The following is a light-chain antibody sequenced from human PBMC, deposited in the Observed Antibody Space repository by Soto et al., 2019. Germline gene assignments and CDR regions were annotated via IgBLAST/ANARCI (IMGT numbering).Light chain of an antibody. CDR1: KNDIGXXXF. J-gene: IGLJ3*02. CDR3: CSYAGSSTWV. V-gene: IGLV2-23*01. CDR2: EGS. Sequence: QSALTQPXSVSXSPGXSIXIXCXXTKNDIGXXXFVSWYQQHPGEAPKLMISEGSKRPSGTXNRFSGSKSGNTASLRISGXXAEDEADYYCCSYAGSSTWVFGGGTKLTVL.